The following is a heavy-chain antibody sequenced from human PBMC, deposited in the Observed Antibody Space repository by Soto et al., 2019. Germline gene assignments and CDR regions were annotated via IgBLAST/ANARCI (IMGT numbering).Heavy chain of an antibody. J-gene: IGHJ4*02. V-gene: IGHV4-39*07. CDR1: GGSLSSTSYY. D-gene: IGHD2-8*02. Sequence: SETLSLTCTVSGGSLSSTSYYWAWIRQPPGTGLEWIGEINHSGSTNYNPSLKSRVTISVDTSKNQFSLKLTSVTAADTAVYYCARDKITGLFDYSGQGTLVTVSS. CDR3: ARDKITGLFDY. CDR2: INHSGST.